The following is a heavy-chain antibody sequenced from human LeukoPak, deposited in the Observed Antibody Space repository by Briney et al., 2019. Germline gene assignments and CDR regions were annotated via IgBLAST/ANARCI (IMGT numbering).Heavy chain of an antibody. CDR2: INHSGST. J-gene: IGHJ4*02. V-gene: IGHV4-34*01. Sequence: PGGSLRLSCAASGFTFSSYAMSWIRQPPGKGLEWIGEINHSGSTNYNPSLKSRVTISVDTSKNQFSLKLSSVTAADTAVYYCARGTGQQPFDYWGQGTLVTVSS. CDR3: ARGTGQQPFDY. CDR1: GFTFSSYA. D-gene: IGHD6-13*01.